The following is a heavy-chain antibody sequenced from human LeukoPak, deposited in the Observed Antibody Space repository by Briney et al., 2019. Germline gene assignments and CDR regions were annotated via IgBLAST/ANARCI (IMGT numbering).Heavy chain of an antibody. D-gene: IGHD3-3*01. CDR3: ARGGDFWSGFFD. V-gene: IGHV4-30-4*01. Sequence: SSETLSLTCTVSGGSISSGEYYWSWIRQPPGKGLEWIGNIYDSGSTYYTPSLKSRVIISVDTSKSQFSLKLSSVTAADTAVYYCARGGDFWSGFFDWGQGTLVTVSS. CDR2: IYDSGST. CDR1: GGSISSGEYY. J-gene: IGHJ4*02.